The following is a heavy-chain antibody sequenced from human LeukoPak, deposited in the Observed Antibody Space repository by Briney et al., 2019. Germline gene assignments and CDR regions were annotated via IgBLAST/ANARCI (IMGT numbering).Heavy chain of an antibody. Sequence: PSETLSLTCTVSGGSISSYYWSWIRQPPGKGLEWIGYIYYSGSTNYNPSLKSRVTISVDTSKNQFSLKLSSVTAADTAVYYCATAGWFGESTYWGQGTLVTVSS. CDR3: ATAGWFGESTY. CDR1: GGSISSYY. V-gene: IGHV4-59*01. D-gene: IGHD3-10*01. J-gene: IGHJ4*02. CDR2: IYYSGST.